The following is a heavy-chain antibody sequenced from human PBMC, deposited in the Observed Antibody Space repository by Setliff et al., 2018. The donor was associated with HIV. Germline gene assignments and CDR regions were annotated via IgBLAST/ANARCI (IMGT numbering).Heavy chain of an antibody. J-gene: IGHJ4*02. V-gene: IGHV1-2*02. D-gene: IGHD4-4*01. CDR3: ARDRPGDGGNYQIVY. Sequence: ASVKVSCKASGYTFTGYYIHWVRQAPGQGLEWMGWIYPNSGDTKYAQKFQGRVTMTRDTSISTAYMELSWLSSDDTAVYYCARDRPGDGGNYQIVYWGQGTLVTVSS. CDR1: GYTFTGYY. CDR2: IYPNSGDT.